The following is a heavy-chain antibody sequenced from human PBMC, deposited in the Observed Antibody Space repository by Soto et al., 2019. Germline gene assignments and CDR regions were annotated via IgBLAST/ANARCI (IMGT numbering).Heavy chain of an antibody. CDR1: GGSFSGYY. CDR3: ARGRGYVPY. CDR2: INHSGST. V-gene: IGHV4-34*01. J-gene: IGHJ4*02. D-gene: IGHD5-12*01. Sequence: QVQLQQWGAGLLKPSDTLSLTCAVYGGSFSGYYWSWIRQPPGKGLEWIGEINHSGSTNYNPSLKSRLTISVDTSKNQFSLKLSSVTAADTAVYYCARGRGYVPYWGQGTLVTVSS.